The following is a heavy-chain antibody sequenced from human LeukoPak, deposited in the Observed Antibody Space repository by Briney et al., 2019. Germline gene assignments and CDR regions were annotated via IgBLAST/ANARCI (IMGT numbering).Heavy chain of an antibody. CDR2: ISAYNGNT. V-gene: IGHV1-18*01. CDR3: ARDRGIQLWYNWLDP. Sequence: ASVKVSCKASGYTFTSYGISWVRQAPGQGLEWMGWISAYNGNTNYAQKLQGRVTMTTDTSTSTAYMELRSLRSDDTAVYYCARDRGIQLWYNWLDPWGQGTLVTVSS. CDR1: GYTFTSYG. D-gene: IGHD5-18*01. J-gene: IGHJ5*02.